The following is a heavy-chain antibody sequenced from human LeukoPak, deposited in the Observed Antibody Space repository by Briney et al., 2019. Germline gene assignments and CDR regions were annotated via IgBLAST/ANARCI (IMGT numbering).Heavy chain of an antibody. J-gene: IGHJ4*02. V-gene: IGHV4-39*01. CDR3: ARLTSGWYVIY. D-gene: IGHD6-19*01. CDR2: IYYSGNT. Sequence: SETLSLTCTVSGGSISSSSYYWGWIRQPPGKGLEWIGSIYYSGNTYYNPSLNSRVTISVDTSKNQFSLKLSSVTDADTAIYYCARLTSGWYVIYWGQGTLVTVSS. CDR1: GGSISSSSYY.